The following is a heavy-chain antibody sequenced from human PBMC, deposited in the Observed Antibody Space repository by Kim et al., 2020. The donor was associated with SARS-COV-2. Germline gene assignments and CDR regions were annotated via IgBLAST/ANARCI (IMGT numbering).Heavy chain of an antibody. CDR2: PNEDGSTT. V-gene: IGHV3-74*01. Sequence: GGSLRLSCAASGFTFSNYWMHWVRQAPGKGPVWVSRPNEDGSTTNYADSVKGRFTISRDNARNTLYLHMDRLRAEDTALYYCVRDLVGSDDLWGQGTLVTVSS. J-gene: IGHJ5*02. CDR1: GFTFSNYW. D-gene: IGHD5-12*01. CDR3: VRDLVGSDDL.